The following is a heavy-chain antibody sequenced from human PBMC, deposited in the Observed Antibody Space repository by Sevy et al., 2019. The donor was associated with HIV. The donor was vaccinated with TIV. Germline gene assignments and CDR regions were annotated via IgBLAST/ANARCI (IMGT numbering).Heavy chain of an antibody. CDR2: INPNSGGT. D-gene: IGHD5-12*01. CDR3: ARVQGERWLQLPYFQH. J-gene: IGHJ1*01. CDR1: GYTFTGYY. Sequence: GESLKISCKASGYTFTGYYMHWVRQAPGQGLEWMGWINPNSGGTNYAQKFQGRVTMTRDTSISTAYMELSRLRSDDTAVYYCARVQGERWLQLPYFQHWGQGTLVTVSS. V-gene: IGHV1-2*02.